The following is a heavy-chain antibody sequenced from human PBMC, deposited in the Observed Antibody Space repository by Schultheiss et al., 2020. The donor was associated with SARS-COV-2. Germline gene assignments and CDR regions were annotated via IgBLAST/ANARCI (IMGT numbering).Heavy chain of an antibody. D-gene: IGHD2-2*02. CDR1: GFTFDDYA. J-gene: IGHJ3*02. Sequence: GGSLRLSCAASGFTFDDYAMHWVRQAPGKGLEWVSGISWNSGSIGYADSVKGRFTISRDNAKNSLYQQMNSLRAEDTALYYCAKDMGYCSSTSCYRAFDIWGQGTMVTVSS. CDR3: AKDMGYCSSTSCYRAFDI. CDR2: ISWNSGSI. V-gene: IGHV3-9*01.